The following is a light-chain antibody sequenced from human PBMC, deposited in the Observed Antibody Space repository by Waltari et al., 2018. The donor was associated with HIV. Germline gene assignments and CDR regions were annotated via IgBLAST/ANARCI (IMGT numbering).Light chain of an antibody. V-gene: IGKV4-1*01. CDR2: WAS. CDR1: QSILYSSNNRNY. CDR3: QQYDSTPLT. Sequence: DIVMTQSPDSLAVSLGERATINCKSSQSILYSSNNRNYLAWYQQKPGQRPKLLIYWASTRESGVPGRFTGNGSGTDFTLTISSLQAEDVAVYYCQQYDSTPLTFGGGTKVEIK. J-gene: IGKJ4*01.